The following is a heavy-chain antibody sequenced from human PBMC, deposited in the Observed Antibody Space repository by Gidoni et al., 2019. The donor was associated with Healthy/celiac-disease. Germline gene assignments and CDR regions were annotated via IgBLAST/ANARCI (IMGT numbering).Heavy chain of an antibody. V-gene: IGHV3-11*05. CDR3: ARAWVGSSAFDI. CDR1: GFTFSDYY. J-gene: IGHJ3*02. CDR2: ITSSSSYT. D-gene: IGHD1-26*01. Sequence: QVQLVESGGGLVKPGGSLRLSCASSGFTFSDYYMNWIRHAPGKGLEWVSDITSSSSYTNYADSVKGRFTISRDNAKNSLYLQMNSLRADDTAVYYCARAWVGSSAFDIWGQGTVVTVSS.